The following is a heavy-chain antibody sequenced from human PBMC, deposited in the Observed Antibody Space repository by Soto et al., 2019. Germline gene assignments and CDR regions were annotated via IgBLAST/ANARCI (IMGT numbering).Heavy chain of an antibody. CDR1: GFSLSNARMG. D-gene: IGHD5-12*01. CDR3: ARSVYSGYDRSHFDY. V-gene: IGHV2-26*01. J-gene: IGHJ4*02. CDR2: IFSNDEK. Sequence: SGPTLVNPTETLTLTCTVSGFSLSNARMGVSWIRQPPGKALEWLAHIFSNDEKSYSTSLKSRLTISKDTSKSQVVLTMTNMDPVDTATYYCARSVYSGYDRSHFDYWGQGTLVTVSS.